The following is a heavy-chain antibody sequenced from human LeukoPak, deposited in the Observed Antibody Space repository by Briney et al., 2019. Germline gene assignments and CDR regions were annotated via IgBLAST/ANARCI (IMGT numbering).Heavy chain of an antibody. CDR3: ARDRSGYIRLDP. V-gene: IGHV4-59*01. Sequence: PSETLSLTCTISGGSISSYYWTWIRQPPGKGLEWIGYIYNYGGTNYNPSLKSRVTMSLDTSKNQFSLKLSSVTAADTAVYYCARDRSGYIRLDPWGPGTLVTV. J-gene: IGHJ5*02. D-gene: IGHD5-24*01. CDR1: GGSISSYY. CDR2: IYNYGGT.